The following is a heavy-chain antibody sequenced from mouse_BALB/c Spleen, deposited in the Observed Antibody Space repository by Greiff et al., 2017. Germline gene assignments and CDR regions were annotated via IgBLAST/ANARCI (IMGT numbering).Heavy chain of an antibody. J-gene: IGHJ2*01. CDR2: ISSGGSYT. CDR1: GFTFSSYG. Sequence: EVKVVESGGDLVKPGGSLKLSCAASGFTFSSYGMSWVRQTPDKRLEWVATISSGGSYTYYPDSVKGRFTISRDNAKNTLYLQMSSLKSEDTAMYYCARRGGNYSYYLDYWGQGTTLTVSS. V-gene: IGHV5-6*02. CDR3: ARRGGNYSYYLDY. D-gene: IGHD2-1*01.